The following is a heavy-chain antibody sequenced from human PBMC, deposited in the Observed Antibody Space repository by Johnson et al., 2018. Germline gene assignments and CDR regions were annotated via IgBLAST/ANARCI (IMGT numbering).Heavy chain of an antibody. CDR2: IYPSDSDT. CDR1: GYSFSTNW. CDR3: ARQYGHYMDV. D-gene: IGHD4-17*01. V-gene: IGHV5-51*01. Sequence: EVQLVESGAGVKKPGESLKISCRASGYSFSTNWIAWVRQMPGKGPEWMGIIYPSDSDTRYSPSFQGQVTISADTSFSTPDLRWSRLKASDTAMYYWARQYGHYMDVGGKGTTVTVSS. J-gene: IGHJ6*03.